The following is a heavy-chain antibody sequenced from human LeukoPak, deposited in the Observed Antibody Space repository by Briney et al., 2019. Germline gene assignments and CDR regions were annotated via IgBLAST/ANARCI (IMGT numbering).Heavy chain of an antibody. J-gene: IGHJ4*02. V-gene: IGHV3-23*01. D-gene: IGHD2-8*01. CDR2: ISGSGGST. Sequence: GGSLRLSCAASGFAFSSYWMSWVRQAPGKGLEWASAISGSGGSTYYADSVKGRFTISRDNSKNTLYLQMNSLRAEDTAVYYCAKGPYCTNGVCDDYWGQGTLVTVSS. CDR1: GFAFSSYW. CDR3: AKGPYCTNGVCDDY.